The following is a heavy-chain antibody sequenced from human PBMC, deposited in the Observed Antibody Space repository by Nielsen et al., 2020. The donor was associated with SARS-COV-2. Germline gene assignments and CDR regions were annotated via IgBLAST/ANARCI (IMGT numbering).Heavy chain of an antibody. D-gene: IGHD3-10*01. V-gene: IGHV3-23*01. CDR1: GFTFNIYA. J-gene: IGHJ3*01. CDR2: VSSSGGST. Sequence: GGSLRLSCAASGFTFNIYAMAWVRRAPGRGLQWVTGVSSSGGSTYYTDSVKGRFTITRENSKNTLFLQMHSLRVEDTAVYYCAKDGVVRGDALDLWGQGTMVTVSS. CDR3: AKDGVVRGDALDL.